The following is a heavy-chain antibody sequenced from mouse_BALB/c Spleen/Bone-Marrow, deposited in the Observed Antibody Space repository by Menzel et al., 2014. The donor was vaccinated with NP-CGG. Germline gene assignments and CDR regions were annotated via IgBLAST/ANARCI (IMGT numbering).Heavy chain of an antibody. J-gene: IGHJ3*01. Sequence: VQLQQSGAELVKPSASVKLSCKASGYTFTSYWMHCVKQRPGQGLEWIGEINPSNGRADYNEKFRSKATLTVDRSSSTAFMLHSSSASADSTVSYYGTAGGFGGFAYWGQGTLVTVSA. CDR2: INPSNGRA. V-gene: IGHV1S81*02. D-gene: IGHD1-1*02. CDR1: GYTFTSYW. CDR3: GTAGGFGGFAY.